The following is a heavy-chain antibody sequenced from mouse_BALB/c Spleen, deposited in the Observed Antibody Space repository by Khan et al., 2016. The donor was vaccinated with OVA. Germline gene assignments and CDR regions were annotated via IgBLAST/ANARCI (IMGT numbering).Heavy chain of an antibody. D-gene: IGHD2-3*01. J-gene: IGHJ3*01. Sequence: QVQLQQPGPELVKPGASVKMSCKASGYTFTDYVINWVKQRTGQGLEWIGDIFPGGGSSYYNEKFKGKAKLTADKSSNTAYMKLSSLTFEDSAVYFCARGGYSVFAYWGQGTLVTVSA. CDR2: IFPGGGSS. V-gene: IGHV1-77*01. CDR1: GYTFTDYV. CDR3: ARGGYSVFAY.